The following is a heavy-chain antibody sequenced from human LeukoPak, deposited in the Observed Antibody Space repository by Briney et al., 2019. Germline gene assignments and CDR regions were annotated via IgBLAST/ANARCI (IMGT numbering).Heavy chain of an antibody. CDR3: ARGRNWNYNYYYMDV. D-gene: IGHD1-20*01. J-gene: IGHJ6*03. CDR2: IYSGGST. V-gene: IGHV3-53*01. Sequence: GGSLRLSCAASGFTVSSNYMSWVRQARGKGLEWVSVIYSGGSTYYADSVKGRFTISRDNSKNTLYLQMNSLRAEDTAVYYCARGRNWNYNYYYMDVWGKGTTVTVSS. CDR1: GFTVSSNY.